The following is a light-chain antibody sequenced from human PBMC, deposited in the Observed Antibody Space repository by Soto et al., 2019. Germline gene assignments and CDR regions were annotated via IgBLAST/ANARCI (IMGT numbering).Light chain of an antibody. CDR1: QSINSL. CDR2: DAS. Sequence: DIQMTQSPSTLSASVGDSVTITCRASQSINSLVAWYQQHPGKAPKLLIHDASSLENGVPSRFSGSGSGTVFTLTITRLQPDVFATYYCLQYDHYSTFGQGTKLEI. J-gene: IGKJ2*01. V-gene: IGKV1-5*01. CDR3: LQYDHYST.